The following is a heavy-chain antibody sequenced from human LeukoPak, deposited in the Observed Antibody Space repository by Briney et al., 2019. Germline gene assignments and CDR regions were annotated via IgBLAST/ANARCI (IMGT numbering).Heavy chain of an antibody. J-gene: IGHJ3*02. CDR3: ARETGYSYANDAFDI. Sequence: GASVKVSCKASGYTFTGYYMHWVRQAPGQGLEWMGWINPNSGGTNYAQKFQGRVTMTRGTSISTAYMELSRLRSDDTAVYYCARETGYSYANDAFDIWGQGTMVTVSS. D-gene: IGHD5-18*01. CDR1: GYTFTGYY. CDR2: INPNSGGT. V-gene: IGHV1-2*02.